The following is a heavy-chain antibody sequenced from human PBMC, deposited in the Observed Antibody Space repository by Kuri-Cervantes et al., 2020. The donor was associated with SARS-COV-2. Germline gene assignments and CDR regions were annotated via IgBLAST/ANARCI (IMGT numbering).Heavy chain of an antibody. Sequence: ASVKVSCKASGYTFTSYGISWVRQATGQGLEWMGWMNPNSGNTGYAQKFQGRVTMTRNTSISTAYMELSSLRSEDTAVYYCARDASGAYYYYYYMDVWGKGTTVTVSS. V-gene: IGHV1-8*02. J-gene: IGHJ6*03. CDR1: GYTFTSYG. CDR3: ARDASGAYYYYYYMDV. D-gene: IGHD3-10*01. CDR2: MNPNSGNT.